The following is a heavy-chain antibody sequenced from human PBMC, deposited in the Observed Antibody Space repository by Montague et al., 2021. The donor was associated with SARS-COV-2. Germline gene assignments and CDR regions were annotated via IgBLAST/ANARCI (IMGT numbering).Heavy chain of an antibody. CDR3: LRHPSYDGLNGALDF. J-gene: IGHJ4*02. D-gene: IGHD3-16*01. V-gene: IGHV4-59*08. CDR2: VLYNKGT. Sequence: SETLSLTCTVSGDSVTDDYWSWIRQPPGKGLEWVVDVLYNKGTNYNPSLKRRVAISVDTSKKQFSLRRTSVTAADTAFYYCLRHPSYDGLNGALDFWGQGTLVTVSS. CDR1: GDSVTDDY.